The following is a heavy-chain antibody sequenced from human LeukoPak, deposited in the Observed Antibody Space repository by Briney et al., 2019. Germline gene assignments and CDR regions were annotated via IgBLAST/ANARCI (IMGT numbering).Heavy chain of an antibody. Sequence: SETLSLTCTVSGGSISSGSYYWRWIRQPAGKGLEWIGRIYTSGSTNYNPSLKSRVTISVDTSKNQFSLKLSSVTAADTAVYYCARDQMVYAIDAFDIWGQGTMVTVSS. CDR2: IYTSGST. CDR1: GGSISSGSYY. CDR3: ARDQMVYAIDAFDI. D-gene: IGHD2-8*01. J-gene: IGHJ3*02. V-gene: IGHV4-61*02.